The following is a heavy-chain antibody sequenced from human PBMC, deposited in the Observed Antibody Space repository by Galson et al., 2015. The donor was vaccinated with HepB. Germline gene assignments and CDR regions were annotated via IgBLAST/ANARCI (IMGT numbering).Heavy chain of an antibody. Sequence: SLRLSCAASGFIVSSNYMSWVRQAPGRELDWVSIIYPDGGTYYATSVQGRFTMSRDTSKNTLYLQMNYLSAEDTAVYYCARAWIFNLAAPWGQGTLVTVSS. CDR2: IYPDGGT. V-gene: IGHV3-53*01. CDR1: GFIVSSNY. CDR3: ARAWIFNLAAP. J-gene: IGHJ5*02. D-gene: IGHD3-3*01.